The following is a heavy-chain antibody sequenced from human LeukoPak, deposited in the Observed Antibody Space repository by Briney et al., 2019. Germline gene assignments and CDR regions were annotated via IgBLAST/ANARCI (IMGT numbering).Heavy chain of an antibody. D-gene: IGHD2-8*01. V-gene: IGHV3-23*01. CDR2: SSGTGGST. J-gene: IGHJ4*02. CDR3: ATLTVTGDY. Sequence: GGSLRLSCAASGYTFSSYAMSWVRQAPGKGLEWVSASSGTGGSTHYADSVKGRFTISRDNSKNTLYLQMDSLRAEDTAGYYCATLTVTGDYWGQGTLVTVSS. CDR1: GYTFSSYA.